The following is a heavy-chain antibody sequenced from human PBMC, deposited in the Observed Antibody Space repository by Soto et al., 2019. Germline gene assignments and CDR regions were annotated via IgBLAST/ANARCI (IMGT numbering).Heavy chain of an antibody. CDR2: VIPIFGTP. D-gene: IGHD6-19*01. CDR1: GGTFSTYA. J-gene: IGHJ6*02. Sequence: QVQLVQSGAEVKKPGSSVKVSCKAPGGTFSTYAISWVRQAPGQGLEWMGGVIPIFGTPKYAQKFQGRVTITADESTSTGXXXXXXXXXXXXAXXXXXXXXXXXSSLDIYYYYYYGMDVWGQGTTVTVSS. CDR3: XXXXXXXSSLDIYYYYYYGMDV. V-gene: IGHV1-69*01.